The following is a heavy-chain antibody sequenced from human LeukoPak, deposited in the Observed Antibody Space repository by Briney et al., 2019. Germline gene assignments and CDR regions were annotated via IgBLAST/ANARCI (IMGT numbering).Heavy chain of an antibody. Sequence: SETLSLTCTVSGGSISSYYWNWIRQPPGKGLEWIGYIYYSGSTNYNPSLKSRVTISVDTSKNQFSLKLSSVTAADTAVYYCARDRYYDSGSYYNWGQGTLVTVSS. V-gene: IGHV4-59*01. CDR1: GGSISSYY. CDR3: ARDRYYDSGSYYN. J-gene: IGHJ4*02. CDR2: IYYSGST. D-gene: IGHD3-10*01.